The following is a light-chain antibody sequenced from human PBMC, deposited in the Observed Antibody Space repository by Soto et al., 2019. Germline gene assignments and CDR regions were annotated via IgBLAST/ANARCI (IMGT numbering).Light chain of an antibody. CDR1: NIGSKT. Sequence: SYELTQPPSVSVAPGQTARITCGGNNIGSKTVHWYKQRPGQAPVVVVYDDSDRPAGIPERFSGSKSANTATLTISGVEAGDEADYYCQVWDGTTDLLFGGGTQLTVL. J-gene: IGLJ2*01. V-gene: IGLV3-21*02. CDR3: QVWDGTTDLL. CDR2: DDS.